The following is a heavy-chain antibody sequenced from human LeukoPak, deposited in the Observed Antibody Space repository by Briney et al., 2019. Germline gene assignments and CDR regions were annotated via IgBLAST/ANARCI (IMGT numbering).Heavy chain of an antibody. CDR1: GFTVSSNY. V-gene: IGHV3-53*01. CDR3: ARSDYYGSGSPSLDY. CDR2: IYSGGST. J-gene: IGHJ4*02. D-gene: IGHD3-10*01. Sequence: GGSLRLSCAASGFTVSSNYMSWVRQAPGKGLEWVSVIYSGGSTYYADSVKGRFTISRDNSKNTLYLQMNSLRAEDTAVYYCARSDYYGSGSPSLDYWGQGTLVTVSS.